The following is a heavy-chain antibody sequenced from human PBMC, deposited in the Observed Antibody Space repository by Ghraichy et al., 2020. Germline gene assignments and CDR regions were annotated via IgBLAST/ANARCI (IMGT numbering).Heavy chain of an antibody. D-gene: IGHD6-6*01. CDR1: GFTFSDYY. Sequence: GGSLRLSCAASGFTFSDYYMSWIRQAPGKGLEWVSYISSSGSTIYYADSVKGRFTISRDNAKNSLYLQMNSLRAEDTAVYYCARAEPEYSSSPESPFDYWGQGTLVTVSS. J-gene: IGHJ4*02. V-gene: IGHV3-11*01. CDR2: ISSSGSTI. CDR3: ARAEPEYSSSPESPFDY.